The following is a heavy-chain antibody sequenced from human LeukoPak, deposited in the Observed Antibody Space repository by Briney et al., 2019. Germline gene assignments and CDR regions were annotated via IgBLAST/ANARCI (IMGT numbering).Heavy chain of an antibody. CDR3: ARPQARDGYSFDAFDI. Sequence: GGSLRLSCAASGFTFSSYSMNWVRRAPGKGLEWVSSISSSSSYIYYADSVKGRFTISRDNAKNSLYLQMNSLRAEDTAVYYCARPQARDGYSFDAFDIWGQGTMVTVSS. J-gene: IGHJ3*02. V-gene: IGHV3-21*01. CDR1: GFTFSSYS. D-gene: IGHD5-24*01. CDR2: ISSSSSYI.